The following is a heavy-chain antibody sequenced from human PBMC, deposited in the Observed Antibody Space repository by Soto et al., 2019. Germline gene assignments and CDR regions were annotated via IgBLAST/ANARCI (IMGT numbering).Heavy chain of an antibody. J-gene: IGHJ4*02. D-gene: IGHD5-12*01. CDR2: IYYSGST. CDR1: GGSVSSGSYY. Sequence: QVQLQQWGAGLLKPSETLSLTCAVYGGSVSSGSYYWSWIRQPPGKGLEWIGYIYYSGSTNYNPSLKSRVTISVDTSKNQFSLKLSSVTAADTAVYYCARVPPLYSGYPYFDYWGQGTLVTVSS. V-gene: IGHV4-61*01. CDR3: ARVPPLYSGYPYFDY.